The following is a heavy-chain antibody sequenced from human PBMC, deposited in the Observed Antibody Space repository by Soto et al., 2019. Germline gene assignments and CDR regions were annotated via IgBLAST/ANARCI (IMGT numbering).Heavy chain of an antibody. D-gene: IGHD2-15*01. J-gene: IGHJ4*02. V-gene: IGHV4-34*01. CDR3: ARVVVAATIDY. CDR1: GGSFSGYY. Sequence: PSETLSLTCAVYGGSFSGYYWSWIRQPPGKGLEWIGEINHSGNTNSNPSLKSRVTMSVDTSKNQFSLKLSSVTAADTAVYYCARVVVAATIDYWGQGTLVTVSS. CDR2: INHSGNT.